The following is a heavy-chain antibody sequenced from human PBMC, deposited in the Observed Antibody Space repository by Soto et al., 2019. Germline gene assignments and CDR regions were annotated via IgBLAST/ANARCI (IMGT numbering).Heavy chain of an antibody. Sequence: GGSLRLSCAASGFTFSSYAMSWVRQAPGKGLEWVSAISGSGGSTYYADSVKGRFTISRDNSKNTLYLQMNSLRAEDTAVYYCAKDRSYCSGGSCYSYYFDYWGQGTLVTVSS. J-gene: IGHJ4*02. CDR1: GFTFSSYA. CDR3: AKDRSYCSGGSCYSYYFDY. D-gene: IGHD2-15*01. CDR2: ISGSGGST. V-gene: IGHV3-23*01.